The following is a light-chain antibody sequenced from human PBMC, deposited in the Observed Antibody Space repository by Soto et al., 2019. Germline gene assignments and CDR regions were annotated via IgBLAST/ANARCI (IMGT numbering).Light chain of an antibody. J-gene: IGKJ1*01. CDR2: TXS. CDR3: QQYKSGPST. Sequence: IVRMQSAAPLTLSRGERATRGXRASVSVSINLTWYQQKPGXAPRXXXGTXSTRAKGSPARLSGSGSGTAFTRTISRLQSEDCACYYWQQYKSGPSTFGQGTKVDIK. V-gene: IGKV3-15*01. CDR1: VSVSIN.